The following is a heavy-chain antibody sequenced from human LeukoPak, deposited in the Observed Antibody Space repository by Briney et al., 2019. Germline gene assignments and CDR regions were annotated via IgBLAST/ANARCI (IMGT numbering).Heavy chain of an antibody. V-gene: IGHV3-66*01. Sequence: GGSLRLSCAASGFTVSSNYMGWVRQAPGKGLEWVSVIYSGGSTYYADSVKGRFTISRDNSKNTLYLQMNSLRAEDTAVYYCARDQLWSSGWQNYYGMDVWGQGTTVTVSS. CDR1: GFTVSSNY. J-gene: IGHJ6*02. CDR2: IYSGGST. D-gene: IGHD6-19*01. CDR3: ARDQLWSSGWQNYYGMDV.